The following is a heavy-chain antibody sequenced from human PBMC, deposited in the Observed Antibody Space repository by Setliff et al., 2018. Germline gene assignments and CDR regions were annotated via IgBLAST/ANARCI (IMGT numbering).Heavy chain of an antibody. J-gene: IGHJ5*02. CDR2: IHISGRT. CDR3: ARGAGWWDL. Sequence: SQTLSLTCTVSGDSISSYYWSWIRQPPGKGLEWIGYIHISGRTNYNPSLKRRVTISVDTSKNQLSLKLSSVTAADPAGYYCARGAGWWDLWGQGTLVTVSS. CDR1: GDSISSYY. V-gene: IGHV4-4*08.